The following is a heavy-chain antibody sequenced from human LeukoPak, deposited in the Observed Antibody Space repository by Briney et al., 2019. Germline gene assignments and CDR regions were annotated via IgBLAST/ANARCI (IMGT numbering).Heavy chain of an antibody. V-gene: IGHV3-48*03. Sequence: WGSLRLSCAASGFIFSSYEMNWVRQAPGKGLEWVSYISGSGSAIYYADPVKGRVTISRANAKKSLQLQMNSLRAEDTAVYYCAKDPAGLYDSIGFDYWGQGTLVTVSS. J-gene: IGHJ4*02. CDR1: GFIFSSYE. D-gene: IGHD3-22*01. CDR3: AKDPAGLYDSIGFDY. CDR2: ISGSGSAI.